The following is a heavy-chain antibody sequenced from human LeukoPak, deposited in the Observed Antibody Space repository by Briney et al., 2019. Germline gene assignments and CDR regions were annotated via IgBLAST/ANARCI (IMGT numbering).Heavy chain of an antibody. CDR3: ARVDRSLWHAGFDY. J-gene: IGHJ4*02. CDR2: IYYSGST. Sequence: SETLSLTCPVSGGSISSYYWSWIRQAPRQGLEWIGYIYYSGSTNYNPSLKSRVTISVDTSKNQFSLKLSSVTAADTAVYYCARVDRSLWHAGFDYWGQGTLVSVSS. D-gene: IGHD3-10*01. CDR1: GGSISSYY. V-gene: IGHV4-59*01.